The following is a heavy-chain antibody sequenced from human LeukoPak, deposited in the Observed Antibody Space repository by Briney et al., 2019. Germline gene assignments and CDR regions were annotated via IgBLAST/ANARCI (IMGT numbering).Heavy chain of an antibody. V-gene: IGHV3-23*01. Sequence: PGGSLRLSCAASGFTFSSYGMHWVRQAPGKGLEWVSGISGRGNGTSYADSVKGRFIISRDNSKNTVYLQMNSLRGEDTAIYWCVKRTMSAFDQWGQGTLVTVSS. CDR3: VKRTMSAFDQ. J-gene: IGHJ4*02. D-gene: IGHD5-24*01. CDR2: ISGRGNGT. CDR1: GFTFSSYG.